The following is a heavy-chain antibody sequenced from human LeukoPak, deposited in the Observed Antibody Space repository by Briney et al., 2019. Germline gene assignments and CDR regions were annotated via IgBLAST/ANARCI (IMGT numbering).Heavy chain of an antibody. D-gene: IGHD1-26*01. Sequence: GGSLRLSCAASGFTFSSYAMHWVRQAPGKGLEWVAVISYDGSYRHYADSVKGRFTISRDISMSTLYLQMNSLRTKDTAVYYCARAQHRGWGFDYWGQGTLVTVSS. V-gene: IGHV3-30*04. CDR3: ARAQHRGWGFDY. CDR2: ISYDGSYR. J-gene: IGHJ4*02. CDR1: GFTFSSYA.